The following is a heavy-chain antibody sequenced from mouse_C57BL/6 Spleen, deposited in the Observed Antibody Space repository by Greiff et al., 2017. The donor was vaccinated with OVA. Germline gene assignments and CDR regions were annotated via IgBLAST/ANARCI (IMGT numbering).Heavy chain of an antibody. V-gene: IGHV1-22*01. CDR2: INPNNGGT. Sequence: EVQLQQSGPELVKPGASVKMSCKASGYTFTDYNMPWVKQSHGKSLEWIGYINPNNGGTSYNQKFKGKATLTVNKSSSTAYMELRSLTSEDSAVYYCATGGLRGFAYWGQGTLVTVSA. CDR1: GYTFTDYN. D-gene: IGHD3-3*01. J-gene: IGHJ3*01. CDR3: ATGGLRGFAY.